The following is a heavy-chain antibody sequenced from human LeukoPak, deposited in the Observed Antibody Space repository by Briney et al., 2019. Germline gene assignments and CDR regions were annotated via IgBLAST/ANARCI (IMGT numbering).Heavy chain of an antibody. D-gene: IGHD2-15*01. CDR2: IYPGDSDT. CDR1: GYSFFSYW. CDR3: ARPGYCGGGSCYGFDY. J-gene: IGHJ4*02. Sequence: GESLKISCKGSGYSFFSYWIGWVRQMPGKGLEWLGIIYPGDSDTRYSPSFQGQVTISADKSINTAYLQWGSLKASDTAMYYCARPGYCGGGSCYGFDYWGQGTLVTVSS. V-gene: IGHV5-51*01.